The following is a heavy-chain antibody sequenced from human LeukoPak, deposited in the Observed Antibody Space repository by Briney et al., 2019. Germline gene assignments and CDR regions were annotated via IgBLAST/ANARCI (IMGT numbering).Heavy chain of an antibody. V-gene: IGHV3-23*01. D-gene: IGHD2-15*01. CDR2: ISGSGGST. Sequence: GGSLRLSCAASGFTFSSYAMSWVRQAPGKGLEWVSAISGSGGSTYYADSVKGRFTISRDNSKNTLYLQMNSLKTEDTAVYYCTTDEGIVVVVAATQPTDYWGQGTLVTVSS. CDR1: GFTFSSYA. J-gene: IGHJ4*02. CDR3: TTDEGIVVVVAATQPTDY.